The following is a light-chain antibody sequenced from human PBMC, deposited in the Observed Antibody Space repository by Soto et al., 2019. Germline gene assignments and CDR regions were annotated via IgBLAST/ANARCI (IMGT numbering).Light chain of an antibody. J-gene: IGKJ4*01. CDR3: QQRSNWPSLN. CDR2: DAS. V-gene: IGKV3-11*01. CDR1: QSVSSY. Sequence: EIVLTQSPGTLSLSPGERATLSCRASQSVSSYLAWFQQKPGQAPRLLIYDASNRATCIPARFSGSGSGTDFTLTISSLEPEDSAVYYCQQRSNWPSLNFGGGTKVDIK.